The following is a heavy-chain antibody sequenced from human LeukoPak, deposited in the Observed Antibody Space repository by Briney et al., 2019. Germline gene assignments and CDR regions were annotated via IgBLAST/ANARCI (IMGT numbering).Heavy chain of an antibody. CDR1: GFTFSSYG. J-gene: IGHJ4*02. CDR2: ISYDGSNK. V-gene: IGHV3-30*18. Sequence: GGSLRLSCAASGFTFSSYGMHWVRQAPGKGREWVAVISYDGSNKYYADSVKGRFTISRDNSKNTLYLQMNSLRAEDTAVYYCAKVLLRLGELSPFDYWGQGTLVTVSS. CDR3: AKVLLRLGELSPFDY. D-gene: IGHD3-16*02.